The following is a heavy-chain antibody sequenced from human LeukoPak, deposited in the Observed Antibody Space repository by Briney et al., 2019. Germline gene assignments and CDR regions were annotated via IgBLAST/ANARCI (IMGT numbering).Heavy chain of an antibody. J-gene: IGHJ4*02. CDR3: ARSRPYIIVVSGAVFTGFGY. D-gene: IGHD2-2*01. V-gene: IGHV1-2*02. Sequence: ASVKVSCKASVYTFTGYYMHWVRRAPGQGLEWMGWINPNSGDTNYAQKFQGRVTMTRDTSISTAYMELSRLTSDDTAVYYCARSRPYIIVVSGAVFTGFGYWGQGTLVTVSS. CDR2: INPNSGDT. CDR1: VYTFTGYY.